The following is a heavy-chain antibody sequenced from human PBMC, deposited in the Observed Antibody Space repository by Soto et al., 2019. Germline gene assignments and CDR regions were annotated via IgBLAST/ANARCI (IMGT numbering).Heavy chain of an antibody. J-gene: IGHJ3*02. V-gene: IGHV3-73*01. D-gene: IGHD6-19*01. CDR3: TGDIAVAGHDAFDI. Sequence: GGSLRLSCAASGFTFSGSAMHWVRQASGKGLEWVGRIRSKANSYATAYAASVKGRFTISRDDSKNTAYLQMNSLKTEDTAVYYCTGDIAVAGHDAFDIWGQGTMVTVSS. CDR1: GFTFSGSA. CDR2: IRSKANSYAT.